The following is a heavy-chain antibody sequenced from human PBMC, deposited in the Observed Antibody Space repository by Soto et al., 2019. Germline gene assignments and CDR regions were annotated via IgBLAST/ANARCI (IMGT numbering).Heavy chain of an antibody. CDR1: GFTFSSYT. CDR2: ITRTGGSA. D-gene: IGHD2-8*01. CDR3: AKDGGFGVCTTCALDS. Sequence: PGGSLRLSCTASGFTFSSYTMTWVRQAPGKGLEWVSAITRTGGSAYYADSVKGRFTISRDSSQNTVYLELSRLRAEDTAVYYCAKDGGFGVCTTCALDSWGRGTLVTVAS. J-gene: IGHJ5*01. V-gene: IGHV3-23*01.